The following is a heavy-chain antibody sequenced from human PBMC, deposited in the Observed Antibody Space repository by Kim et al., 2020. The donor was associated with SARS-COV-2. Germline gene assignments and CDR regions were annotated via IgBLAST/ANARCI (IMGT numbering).Heavy chain of an antibody. V-gene: IGHV3-53*01. Sequence: KSRFTISVDKSKNTLYLQMNGLRAEDTAVYYCARDKVTMVRGVISSGMDVWGQGTTVTVSS. CDR3: ARDKVTMVRGVISSGMDV. D-gene: IGHD3-10*01. J-gene: IGHJ6*02.